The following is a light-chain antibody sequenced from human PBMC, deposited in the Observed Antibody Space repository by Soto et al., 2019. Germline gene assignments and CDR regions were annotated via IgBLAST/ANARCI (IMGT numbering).Light chain of an antibody. CDR3: GSYTSSSTRV. J-gene: IGLJ2*01. Sequence: QSALTQPASVSGSPGQSITISCTGTSSDVGGYNYVSWYQQHPGKAPKLMIYDVSNRPSGVSNRFSGSKSGSTASLTISGLQAEDEADYYCGSYTSSSTRVFGGGTQLTVL. CDR1: SSDVGGYNY. CDR2: DVS. V-gene: IGLV2-14*01.